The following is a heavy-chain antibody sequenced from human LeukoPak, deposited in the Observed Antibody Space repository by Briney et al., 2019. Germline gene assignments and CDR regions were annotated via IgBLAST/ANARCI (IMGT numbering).Heavy chain of an antibody. Sequence: PGGSLRLSCAASGFTFSSYWMSWVRQAPGKGLEWVANIKQDGSEKYYVDSVKGRFTISRDNAKNSLCLQMNSLRAEDTAVYYCARAKYYGSGSYPPDYWGQGTLVTVSS. J-gene: IGHJ4*02. D-gene: IGHD3-10*01. CDR3: ARAKYYGSGSYPPDY. CDR1: GFTFSSYW. V-gene: IGHV3-7*01. CDR2: IKQDGSEK.